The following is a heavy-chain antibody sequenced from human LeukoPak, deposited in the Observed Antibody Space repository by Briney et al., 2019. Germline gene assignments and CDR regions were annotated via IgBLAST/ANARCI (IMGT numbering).Heavy chain of an antibody. D-gene: IGHD3-22*01. Sequence: GGSLRLSCEASGFTFSGYSMNWVRQAPGKGLEWVSAISGSGGSTYYADSVKGRFTISRDNSKNTLYLQMNSLRAEDTAVYYCAKADTYYYDISGYPDYWGQGTLVTVSS. V-gene: IGHV3-23*01. CDR1: GFTFSGYS. J-gene: IGHJ4*02. CDR2: ISGSGGST. CDR3: AKADTYYYDISGYPDY.